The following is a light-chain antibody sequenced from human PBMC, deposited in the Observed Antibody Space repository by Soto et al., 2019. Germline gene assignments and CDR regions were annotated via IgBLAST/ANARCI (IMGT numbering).Light chain of an antibody. J-gene: IGLJ1*01. CDR1: SSDVGGYKF. CDR3: GSYTGGIYV. Sequence: QSALTQPASVSGSPGQSITISCTGTSSDVGGYKFVSWYQQHPGKAPKLMIYEVSNRPSGVSSRFSGSKSGNTASLTISGLQAEDEADYYCGSYTGGIYVFGTGTKVTVL. V-gene: IGLV2-14*01. CDR2: EVS.